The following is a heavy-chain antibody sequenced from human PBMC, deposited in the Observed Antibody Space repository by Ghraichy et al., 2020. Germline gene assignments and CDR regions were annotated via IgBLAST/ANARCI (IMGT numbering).Heavy chain of an antibody. J-gene: IGHJ1*01. D-gene: IGHD1-26*01. CDR3: AKDKGGSYLEYFQD. CDR2: ISWNSGII. V-gene: IGHV3-9*01. Sequence: GGSLRLSCAASGFTFDDYAMHWVRQAPGKGLEWVSGISWNSGIIDYADSVKGRFTISRDNAKNSLYLQMNSLRAEDTAVYYCAKDKGGSYLEYFQDWGQGTLVTVFS. CDR1: GFTFDDYA.